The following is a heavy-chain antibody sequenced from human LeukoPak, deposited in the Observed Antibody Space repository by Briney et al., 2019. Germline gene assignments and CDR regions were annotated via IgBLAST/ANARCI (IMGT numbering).Heavy chain of an antibody. CDR3: ARDLRITMVRGVRGY. J-gene: IGHJ4*02. CDR2: IYYSGST. CDR1: GFTFSSYA. Sequence: PGGSLRLSCAASGFTFSSYAMSWIRQPPGKGLEWIGSIYYSGSTYYNPSLKSRVTISVDTSKNQFSLKLSSVTAADTAVYYCARDLRITMVRGVRGYWGQGTLVTVSS. V-gene: IGHV4-39*07. D-gene: IGHD3-10*01.